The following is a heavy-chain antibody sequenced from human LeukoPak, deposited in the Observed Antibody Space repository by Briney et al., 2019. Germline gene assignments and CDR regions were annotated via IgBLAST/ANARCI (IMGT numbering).Heavy chain of an antibody. Sequence: GSLRLSCAASGFTFSGYGMHWVRQAPGKGLEWVAVISYDGTEKYYEDSVKGRFTISRDNSKNTLYLQMNSLRTEDTAVYYCARDWGGIAAVFQHWGQGTLVTVSS. D-gene: IGHD6-13*01. CDR3: ARDWGGIAAVFQH. CDR2: ISYDGTEK. V-gene: IGHV3-30*03. CDR1: GFTFSGYG. J-gene: IGHJ1*01.